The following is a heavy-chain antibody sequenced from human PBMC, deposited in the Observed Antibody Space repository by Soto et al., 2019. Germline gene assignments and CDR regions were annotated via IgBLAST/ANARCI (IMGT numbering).Heavy chain of an antibody. CDR1: GFTFSSYS. Sequence: EVQLVESGGGLVQPGGSLRLSCAASGFTFSSYSMNWVRQAPGKGLEWVSYISSSSTIYYADSVKGRFTISRDNAKNSLYLQMNSLRDEDTAVYYCARGSVVTDAFDIWGQGTMVTVSS. V-gene: IGHV3-48*02. J-gene: IGHJ3*02. CDR3: ARGSVVTDAFDI. D-gene: IGHD3-22*01. CDR2: ISSSSTI.